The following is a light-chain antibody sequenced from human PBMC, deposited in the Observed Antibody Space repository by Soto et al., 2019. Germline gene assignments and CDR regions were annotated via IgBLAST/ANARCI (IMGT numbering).Light chain of an antibody. CDR3: QHYGNWPLS. Sequence: EILMTQSPATLSVSPGERATLSCRANQAVNIYLAWYQQKHGQAPMLLISGASTRAAGIPARFSGSGSGPEFTLTIVSLQAKDVAVYCGQHYGNWPLSFGGGTNVEIK. CDR1: QAVNIY. CDR2: GAS. V-gene: IGKV3D-15*01. J-gene: IGKJ4*01.